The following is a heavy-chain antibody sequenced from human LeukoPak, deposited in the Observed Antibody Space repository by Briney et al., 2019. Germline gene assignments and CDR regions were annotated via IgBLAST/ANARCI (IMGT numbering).Heavy chain of an antibody. V-gene: IGHV4-59*08. J-gene: IGHJ4*02. CDR1: GGSISSYY. CDR3: ARGIDCGGSPGLDY. D-gene: IGHD4-23*01. Sequence: SETLSLTCTVSGGSISSYYWNWIRQPPGKGLEWIGYIYCSGNTKYNPSLKSRVTISVDTSKNQFSLKLNSVTAADTAVYYCARGIDCGGSPGLDYWGQGTLVPVSS. CDR2: IYCSGNT.